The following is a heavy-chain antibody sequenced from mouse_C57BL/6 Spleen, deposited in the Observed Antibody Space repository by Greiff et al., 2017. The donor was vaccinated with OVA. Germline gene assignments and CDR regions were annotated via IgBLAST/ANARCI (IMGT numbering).Heavy chain of an antibody. J-gene: IGHJ2*01. D-gene: IGHD1-1*01. CDR3: ARGYYGSSYVDY. V-gene: IGHV1-50*01. CDR2: IDPSDSYT. CDR1: GYTFTSYW. Sequence: QVQLQQPGAELVKPGASVKLSCKASGYTFTSYWMQWVKQRPGQGLEWIGEIDPSDSYTNYNQKFKGKATLTVDTSSSTAYMQLSSPTSEDSAVYYCARGYYGSSYVDYWGQGTTLTVSS.